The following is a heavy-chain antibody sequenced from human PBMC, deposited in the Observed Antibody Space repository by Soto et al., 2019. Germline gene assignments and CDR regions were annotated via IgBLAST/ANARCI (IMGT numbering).Heavy chain of an antibody. Sequence: GESLKISCKGSGYIFTNYRIVWVRQMPGKGLEWMGIIYPGDSDTKYSPSFQGQVTISADKSINTAYLQWSSLKASDTAMYYCASLSRLEPRSAFDYWGQGTLVTVSS. D-gene: IGHD1-1*01. J-gene: IGHJ4*02. CDR3: ASLSRLEPRSAFDY. CDR1: GYIFTNYR. V-gene: IGHV5-51*01. CDR2: IYPGDSDT.